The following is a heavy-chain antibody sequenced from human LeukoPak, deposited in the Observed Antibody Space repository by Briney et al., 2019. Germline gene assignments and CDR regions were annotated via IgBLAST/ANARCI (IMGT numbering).Heavy chain of an antibody. D-gene: IGHD6-13*01. J-gene: IGHJ4*02. CDR1: GYTFTSYG. Sequence: ASVKVSCKASGYTFTSYGISWVRQAPGQGLEGMGWISADNGNTNYAQKIQGRATMTTDTSTSTAYMELRSMRSDDTAVYYCAREVWKGAAADYWGQGTLVTVSS. CDR3: AREVWKGAAADY. CDR2: ISADNGNT. V-gene: IGHV1-18*01.